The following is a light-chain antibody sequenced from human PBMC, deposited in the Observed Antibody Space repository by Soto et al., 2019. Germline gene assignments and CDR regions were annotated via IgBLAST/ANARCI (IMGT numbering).Light chain of an antibody. Sequence: QSALTQPASVSGSLGQSITISCTGTRSDVGGYNFVSWYQQHPGKAPKLMIHEVSNRPSGVSNRFSGSKSGNTASLTISGLQAEDEGDYYRSSYSNTNTLVFGGGTKLTVL. CDR2: EVS. J-gene: IGLJ2*01. V-gene: IGLV2-14*01. CDR3: SSYSNTNTLV. CDR1: RSDVGGYNF.